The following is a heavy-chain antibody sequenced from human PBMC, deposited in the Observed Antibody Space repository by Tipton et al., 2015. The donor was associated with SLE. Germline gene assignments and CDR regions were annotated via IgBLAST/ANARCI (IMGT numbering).Heavy chain of an antibody. CDR2: IYHSGST. J-gene: IGHJ4*02. CDR1: GGSISSSGYY. V-gene: IGHV4-31*03. CDR3: ARDRAGVLSPFDY. Sequence: TLSLTCTVSGGSISSSGYYWSWIRQHPGKGLEWIGYIYHSGSTYYNPSLKSRVTISVDTSNNQFSLKLISVTAADTAMYYCARDRAGVLSPFDYWGQGALVTVSS. D-gene: IGHD3-10*01.